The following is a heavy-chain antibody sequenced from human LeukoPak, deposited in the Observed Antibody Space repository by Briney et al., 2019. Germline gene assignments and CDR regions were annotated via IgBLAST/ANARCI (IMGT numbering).Heavy chain of an antibody. D-gene: IGHD5-12*01. V-gene: IGHV3-9*03. CDR2: ISWNSGSI. J-gene: IGHJ4*02. CDR1: GFTFDDYA. Sequence: SGGSLRLSCAASGFTFDDYAMHWVRQAPGKGLEWVAGISWNSGSIGYADSVKGRFTISRDNAKNSLYLQMNSLRAEDMALYYCAKDLGALVATPDYWGQGTLVTVSS. CDR3: AKDLGALVATPDY.